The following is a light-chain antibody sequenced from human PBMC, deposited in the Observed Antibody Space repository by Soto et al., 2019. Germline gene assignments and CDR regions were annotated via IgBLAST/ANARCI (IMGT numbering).Light chain of an antibody. CDR3: QQYYSYPRT. CDR2: AAS. CDR1: QGISSY. V-gene: IGKV1-8*01. Sequence: IKMYQSPSSVSATVGDRVTITCRASQGISSYLAWYQQKPGKAPKLLIYAASTLQSGVPSRFSGSGSGTDFTLTISCLQSEDFATYYCQQYYSYPRTFGQGTKVDIK. J-gene: IGKJ1*01.